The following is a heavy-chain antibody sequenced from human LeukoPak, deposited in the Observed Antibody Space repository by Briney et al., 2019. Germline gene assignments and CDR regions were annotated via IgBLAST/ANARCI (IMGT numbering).Heavy chain of an antibody. J-gene: IGHJ5*02. CDR2: IYYSGST. D-gene: IGHD2-2*01. CDR3: ARDSRNQLLS. V-gene: IGHV4-31*03. CDR1: GGSISSGGYY. Sequence: SETLSLTCTVSGGSISSGGYYWSWIRQHPGKGLEWIGYIYYSGSTYYNPSLKSRVTISVDTSKNQFSLKLSSVTAADTAVYYSARDSRNQLLSWGQGTPVTVSS.